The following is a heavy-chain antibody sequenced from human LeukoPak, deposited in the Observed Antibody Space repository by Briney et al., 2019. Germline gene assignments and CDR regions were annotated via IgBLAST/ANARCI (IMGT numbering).Heavy chain of an antibody. J-gene: IGHJ1*01. V-gene: IGHV3-7*01. CDR3: TSWGDTTAEYFQR. Sequence: GGSLRLSCVVSGFTFNRCWMNWVRQAPGKGLEWVAHINPDGRDTYYVDSVKGRFTISRDNAQNSMYLQMNSLRVEDTAVYYCTSWGDTTAEYFQRWGQGTLVTASS. D-gene: IGHD2-21*02. CDR2: INPDGRDT. CDR1: GFTFNRCW.